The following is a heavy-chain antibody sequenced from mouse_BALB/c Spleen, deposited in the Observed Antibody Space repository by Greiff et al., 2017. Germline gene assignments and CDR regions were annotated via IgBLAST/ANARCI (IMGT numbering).Heavy chain of an antibody. V-gene: IGHV5-12-2*01. CDR3: ARHREVRRGFDY. CDR2: ISNGGGST. D-gene: IGHD2-14*01. CDR1: GFTFSSYT. J-gene: IGHJ2*01. Sequence: DVMLVESGGGLVQPGGSLKLSCAASGFTFSSYTMSWVRQTPEKRLEWVAYISNGGGSTYYPYTVTGRFTISRDNAKNTLYLQMSSLKSEDKAMYYCARHREVRRGFDYWGQGTTLTVSS.